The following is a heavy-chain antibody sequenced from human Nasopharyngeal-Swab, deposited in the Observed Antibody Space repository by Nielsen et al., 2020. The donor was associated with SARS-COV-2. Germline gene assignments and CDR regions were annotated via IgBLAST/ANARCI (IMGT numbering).Heavy chain of an antibody. D-gene: IGHD6-13*01. Sequence: GGSLRLSCAASGFTSPTPLLPWVRQAPGKGLEWVSSISSGSSYIYYADSVKGRFTISRDNAKNSLYLQMNSLRAEDTAVYYCARADSSSWYFDYWGQGTLVTVSS. V-gene: IGHV3-21*01. CDR2: ISSGSSYI. CDR1: GFTSPTPL. CDR3: ARADSSSWYFDY. J-gene: IGHJ4*02.